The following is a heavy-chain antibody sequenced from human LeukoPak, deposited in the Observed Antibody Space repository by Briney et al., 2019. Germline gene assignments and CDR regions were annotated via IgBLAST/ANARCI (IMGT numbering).Heavy chain of an antibody. V-gene: IGHV4-59*01. CDR1: GGSIGNYY. Sequence: SETLSLTCTVSGGSIGNYYWSWIRQPPGKGLEWIGYIYYSGSTNYNPSLKTRVTISVDTSKNQLSLKVTSVTAADTAVYYCARDIVVVPGAIGGAFDIWGQGTMVTVSS. CDR3: ARDIVVVPGAIGGAFDI. CDR2: IYYSGST. D-gene: IGHD2-2*01. J-gene: IGHJ3*02.